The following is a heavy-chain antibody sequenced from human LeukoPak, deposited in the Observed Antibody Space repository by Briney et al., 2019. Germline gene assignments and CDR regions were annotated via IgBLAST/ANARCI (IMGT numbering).Heavy chain of an antibody. CDR2: ISWNSGSI. Sequence: PGGSLRLSCAVSGFTFDDYAMHWVRHAPGKGLEWVSGISWNSGSIGYADSVKGRFTISRDNAKNSLYLQMNSLRAEDTALYYCAKEYSSGWYVLDYWGQGTLVTVSS. J-gene: IGHJ4*02. V-gene: IGHV3-9*01. D-gene: IGHD6-19*01. CDR3: AKEYSSGWYVLDY. CDR1: GFTFDDYA.